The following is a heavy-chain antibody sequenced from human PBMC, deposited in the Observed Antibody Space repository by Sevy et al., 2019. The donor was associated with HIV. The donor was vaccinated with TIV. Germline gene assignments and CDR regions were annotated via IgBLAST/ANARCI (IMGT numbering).Heavy chain of an antibody. CDR1: GFTFSDYY. V-gene: IGHV3-11*06. CDR3: ARDQEITGYYDILTGYYAPPYYGMDV. Sequence: GGSLRLSCAASGFTFSDYYMSWIRQAPGKGLEWVSYISSSSSYTNYADSVKGRFTISRDNAKNSLYLQMNSLRAEDTAVYYCARDQEITGYYDILTGYYAPPYYGMDVWGQGTTVTVSS. D-gene: IGHD3-9*01. CDR2: ISSSSSYT. J-gene: IGHJ6*02.